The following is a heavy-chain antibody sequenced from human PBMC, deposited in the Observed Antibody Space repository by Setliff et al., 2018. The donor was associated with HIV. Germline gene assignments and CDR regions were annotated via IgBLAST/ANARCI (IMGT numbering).Heavy chain of an antibody. J-gene: IGHJ6*03. CDR3: ARGGSGNYYPYYYHMDV. Sequence: GASVKVSCKTSGYTFTVNHLHWVRQAPGQGVEWVGKISPDSGDTFYAQKFQGRVTLTRDTSITTAYMELSSLRSEDTAVYYCARGGSGNYYPYYYHMDVWGKGTTVTVSS. V-gene: IGHV1-2*02. CDR1: GYTFTVNH. D-gene: IGHD3-10*01. CDR2: ISPDSGDT.